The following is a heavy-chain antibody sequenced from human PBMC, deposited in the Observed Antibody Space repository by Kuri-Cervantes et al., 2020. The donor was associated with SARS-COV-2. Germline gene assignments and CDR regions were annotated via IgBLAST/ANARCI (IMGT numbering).Heavy chain of an antibody. CDR1: GGSVSGHY. CDR3: AKNHGGGYDFSIHFDTYFDY. J-gene: IGHJ4*02. D-gene: IGHD3-3*01. CDR2: IRYDGSES. V-gene: IGHV3-30*02. Sequence: GGSLRLSCAVSGGSVSGHYWSWIRQPPGKGLEWVAFIRYDGSESHYGASVKGRVTISRDNSKNTLYLQMNSLRPEDTAVYYCAKNHGGGYDFSIHFDTYFDYWGQGTLVTVSS.